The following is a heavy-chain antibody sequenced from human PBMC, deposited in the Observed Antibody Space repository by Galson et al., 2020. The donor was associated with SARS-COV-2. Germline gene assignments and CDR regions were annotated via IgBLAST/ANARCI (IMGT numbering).Heavy chain of an antibody. Sequence: GESPKISCAPSGIPFSSFSMSWVRQAPGKGLELVSGISGSGGNTYYADPVNGRFTIPTDNSKNTLYLQMNSLRAEDTAVYYCANFPYGHTIVGVVTIDYWGQGILVTVSS. CDR2: ISGSGGNT. CDR1: GIPFSSFS. D-gene: IGHD3-3*01. CDR3: ANFPYGHTIVGVVTIDY. V-gene: IGHV3-23*01. J-gene: IGHJ4*02.